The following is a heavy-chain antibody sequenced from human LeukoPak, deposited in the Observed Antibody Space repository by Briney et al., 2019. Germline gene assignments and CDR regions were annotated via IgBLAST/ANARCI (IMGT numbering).Heavy chain of an antibody. CDR3: ARLAARGSDY. D-gene: IGHD6-6*01. CDR1: GFTFSSYS. J-gene: IGHJ4*02. V-gene: IGHV3-21*01. CDR2: ISSSSSYI. Sequence: GGSLRLSCAASGFTFSSYSMNWVRQAPGKGLEWVSSISSSSSYIYYAESVKGRFTISRENAKNSLYLQMNSLRAEDTPVYYCARLAARGSDYWGKGTLVTVS.